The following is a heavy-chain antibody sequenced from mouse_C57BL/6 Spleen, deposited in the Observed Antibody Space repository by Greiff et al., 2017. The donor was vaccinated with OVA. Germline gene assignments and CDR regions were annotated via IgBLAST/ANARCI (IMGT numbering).Heavy chain of an antibody. CDR1: GYSITSGYY. CDR3: ARGAQATLAWFAY. V-gene: IGHV3-6*01. CDR2: ISYDGSN. D-gene: IGHD3-2*02. Sequence: EVKLLESGPGLVKPSQSLSLTCSVTGYSITSGYYWNWIRQFPGNKLEWMGYISYDGSNNYNPSLKNRISITRDTSKNQFFLKLNSVTTEDTATYYCARGAQATLAWFAYWGQGTLVTVSA. J-gene: IGHJ3*01.